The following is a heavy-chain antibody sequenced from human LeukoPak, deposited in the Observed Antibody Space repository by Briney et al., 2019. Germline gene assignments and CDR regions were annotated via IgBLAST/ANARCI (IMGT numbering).Heavy chain of an antibody. D-gene: IGHD3-3*01. CDR1: GYTFTSYG. CDR2: ISAYNGNT. J-gene: IGHJ4*02. CDR3: ARGQDYYDFWSGFGY. V-gene: IGHV1-18*01. Sequence: ASVKVSCKASGYTFTSYGISWVRQAPGQGLEWMGWISAYNGNTNYAQKLQGRVTMTTDTSTSTAYMELRSLRSEDTAVCYCARGQDYYDFWSGFGYWGQGTLVTVSS.